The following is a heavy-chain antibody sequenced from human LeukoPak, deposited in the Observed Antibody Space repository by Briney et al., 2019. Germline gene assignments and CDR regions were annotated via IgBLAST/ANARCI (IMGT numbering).Heavy chain of an antibody. J-gene: IGHJ6*03. CDR2: IYHSGST. Sequence: SETLSLTCTVSGYSISSGYYWGWIRQPPGKGLEWIGSIYHSGSTYYNPSLKSRVTISVDTSKNQFSLKLSSVTAADMAVYYCARVGGQYDYVWGSYRRPFYMDVWGKGTTVTVSS. CDR1: GYSISSGYY. CDR3: ARVGGQYDYVWGSYRRPFYMDV. V-gene: IGHV4-38-2*02. D-gene: IGHD3-16*02.